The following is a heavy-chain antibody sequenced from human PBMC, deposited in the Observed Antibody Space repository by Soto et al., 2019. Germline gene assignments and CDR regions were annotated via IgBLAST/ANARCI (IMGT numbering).Heavy chain of an antibody. Sequence: AGGSLRLSCAASGFTFSDYYMSWIRQAPGKGLEWVSYISSSSSYTNYADSVKGRFTISRDNAKNSLYLQMNSLRAEDTAVYYCARDHHRYFDYWGQGTLVTVSS. J-gene: IGHJ4*02. V-gene: IGHV3-11*06. CDR2: ISSSSSYT. CDR3: ARDHHRYFDY. CDR1: GFTFSDYY.